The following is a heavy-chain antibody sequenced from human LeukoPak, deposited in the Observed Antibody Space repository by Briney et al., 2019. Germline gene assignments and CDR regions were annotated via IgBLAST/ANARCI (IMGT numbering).Heavy chain of an antibody. CDR1: GFTFSSYG. Sequence: GGSLRLSCAASGFTFSSYGIHWVRQAPGQGLEWMGVIDPSGKITDYSQRFQGRVTMTRDTSTSTAYMELSSLRSEDTAVYYCARERQTGAFDFWGQGTMVTVSS. J-gene: IGHJ3*01. V-gene: IGHV1-46*01. CDR3: ARERQTGAFDF. CDR2: IDPSGKIT.